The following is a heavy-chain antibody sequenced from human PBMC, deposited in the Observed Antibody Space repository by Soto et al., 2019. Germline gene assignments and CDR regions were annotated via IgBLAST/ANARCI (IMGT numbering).Heavy chain of an antibody. Sequence: QPGGPMGLSCPAFGMSSRTHGVTGVPKEPGKGRGWVANIKQDGSEKYYVDSVKGRFTISRDNAKNSLYLQLNSLRAEDKAVYYCARVAHYYDGGYYGSFGGYYFDDWGPGTVVTVSS. D-gene: IGHD3-22*01. V-gene: IGHV3-7*01. CDR2: IKQDGSEK. CDR3: ARVAHYYDGGYYGSFGGYYFDD. J-gene: IGHJ4*02. CDR1: GMSSRTHG.